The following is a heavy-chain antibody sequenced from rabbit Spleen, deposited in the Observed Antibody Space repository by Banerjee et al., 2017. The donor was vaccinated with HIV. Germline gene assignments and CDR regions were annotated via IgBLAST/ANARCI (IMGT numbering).Heavy chain of an antibody. Sequence: QSLEESGGDLVKPGASLTLTCTASGFSFSSSYYMCWVRQAPGKGLEWIACIYGGSGASTAYASWAKGRFTISKTSSTTVTLQMTSLTAADTATYFCARDLTAATIGLVYALNLWGQGTLVTVS. CDR3: ARDLTAATIGLVYALNL. CDR1: GFSFSSSYY. CDR2: IYGGSGAST. J-gene: IGHJ4*01. D-gene: IGHD6-1*01. V-gene: IGHV1S40*01.